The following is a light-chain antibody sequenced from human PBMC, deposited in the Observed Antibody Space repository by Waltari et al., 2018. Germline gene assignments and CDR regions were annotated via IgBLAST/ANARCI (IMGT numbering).Light chain of an antibody. Sequence: SSQLTQPPSVSVSPGQTATITCSGERLAKNYASWYQQRPGQSPLLVIYQDNKRPSGIPERFSCSGSGNTATLTISGTQVIDEADYYCQSLDGTTIVFGGRTKLTVL. CDR3: QSLDGTTIV. CDR1: RLAKNY. V-gene: IGLV3-1*01. J-gene: IGLJ2*01. CDR2: QDN.